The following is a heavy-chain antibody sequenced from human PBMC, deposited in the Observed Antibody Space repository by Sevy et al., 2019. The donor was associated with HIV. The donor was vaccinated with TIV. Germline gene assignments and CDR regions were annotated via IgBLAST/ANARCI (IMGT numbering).Heavy chain of an antibody. CDR1: GFTFSSYA. CDR2: ISGSGGST. Sequence: GGSLRLSCGVSGFTFSSYAMSWVRQAPGKGLEWVSGISGSGGSTYYADSVKGRFIISRDNSKNTLYLQMTSLRAEDTAVYYCAKEGFGYNYDSSGNLDYWGQGTLVTVS. CDR3: AKEGFGYNYDSSGNLDY. J-gene: IGHJ4*02. V-gene: IGHV3-23*01. D-gene: IGHD3-22*01.